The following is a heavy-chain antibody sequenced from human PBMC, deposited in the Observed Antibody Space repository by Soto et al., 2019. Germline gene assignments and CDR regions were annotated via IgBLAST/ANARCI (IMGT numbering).Heavy chain of an antibody. V-gene: IGHV3-11*01. CDR3: ARDYDFWSGQG. CDR1: RFTLSDYH. CDR2: ISSSGSTI. D-gene: IGHD3-3*01. Sequence: GESLRHSCPSSRFTLSDYHMSWIRQAPRKGLEWVSYISSSGSTIYYADSVKGRFTISRDKVKNSLYLQMNSLRAEDTAVYYCARDYDFWSGQGWGQGNRGTVSS. J-gene: IGHJ4*02.